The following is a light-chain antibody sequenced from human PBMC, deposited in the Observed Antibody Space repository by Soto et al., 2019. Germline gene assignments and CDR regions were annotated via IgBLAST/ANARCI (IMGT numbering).Light chain of an antibody. Sequence: DIVMTQSPDSLAVSLGERATINCKASQSVFYSSNNKNYLAWYQQKPGQPTKLLIYWASTRESGVPDRFSGSGSGTDFTLTISSLQAEDVAVYYCQQYYSTPPTFCGGTKVEIK. J-gene: IGKJ4*01. V-gene: IGKV4-1*01. CDR1: QSVFYSSNNKNY. CDR2: WAS. CDR3: QQYYSTPPT.